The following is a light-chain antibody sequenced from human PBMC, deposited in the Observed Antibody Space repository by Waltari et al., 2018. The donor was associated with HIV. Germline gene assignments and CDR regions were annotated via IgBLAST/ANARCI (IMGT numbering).Light chain of an antibody. CDR3: QSYDRSLSASV. CDR2: IDN. Sequence: QSVLTQPPSVSGVPGQRVTISCTGSSSNIGAGYFVHWYQQLPGTAPTLLLYIDNPRPSGVPDRCSGTKSGTSASLTITGLQAEDEADYYCQSYDRSLSASVFGRGTKLTVL. V-gene: IGLV1-40*01. J-gene: IGLJ3*02. CDR1: SSNIGAGYF.